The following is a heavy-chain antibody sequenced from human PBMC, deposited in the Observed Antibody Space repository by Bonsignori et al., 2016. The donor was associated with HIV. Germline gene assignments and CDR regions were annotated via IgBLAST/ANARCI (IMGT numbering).Heavy chain of an antibody. CDR3: ARGRWPGCSNNCYPWFDY. V-gene: IGHV4-61*02. D-gene: IGHD2-2*01. CDR1: GGSVSSGGYY. CDR2: IYNTENT. Sequence: SETLSLTCTVSGGSVSSGGYYWSWIRQPAAKGLEWIGRIYNTENTFYNPSLKSRVTISGDTSRNQFSLTLTSVTAADTAVYYCARGRWPGCSNNCYPWFDYWGQGSLVTVSS. J-gene: IGHJ4*02.